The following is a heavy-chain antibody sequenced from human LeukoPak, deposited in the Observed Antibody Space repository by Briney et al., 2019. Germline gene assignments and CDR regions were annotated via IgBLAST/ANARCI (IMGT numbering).Heavy chain of an antibody. CDR1: GFTFDDYA. CDR2: ISWNSGSM. J-gene: IGHJ5*02. CDR3: AKDPHSSSSVGNWFDP. D-gene: IGHD6-6*01. Sequence: GGSLRLSCAASGFTFDDYAMHWVRHAPGKGLEWVSGISWNSGSMGYADSVKGRFTISRDNAKNSLYLQMNSLRAEDTALYYCAKDPHSSSSVGNWFDPWGQGTLVTVSS. V-gene: IGHV3-9*01.